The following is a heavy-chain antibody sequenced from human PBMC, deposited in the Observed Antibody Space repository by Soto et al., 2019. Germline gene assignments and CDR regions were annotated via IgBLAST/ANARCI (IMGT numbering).Heavy chain of an antibody. J-gene: IGHJ6*04. CDR3: ARHSTMVRGQDYYGMEV. D-gene: IGHD3-10*01. V-gene: IGHV5-51*01. CDR1: GYSFTSYW. Sequence: GESLQISCKGSGYSFTSYWIGCVRQMPGKGLEWMGIIYPGDSDTRYSPSFQGQVTISADKSISTAYLQWSSLKASDTAMYYCARHSTMVRGQDYYGMEVWGKGTKVTVSS. CDR2: IYPGDSDT.